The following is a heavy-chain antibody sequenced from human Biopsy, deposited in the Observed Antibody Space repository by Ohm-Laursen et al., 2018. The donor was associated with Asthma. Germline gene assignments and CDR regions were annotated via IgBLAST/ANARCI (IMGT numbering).Heavy chain of an antibody. D-gene: IGHD3-3*01. CDR3: AKRRGYSDLTDFDH. V-gene: IGHV3-30*18. CDR1: GFVFRSHA. CDR2: VSYDGGVA. J-gene: IGHJ4*02. Sequence: SLRLSCSASGFVFRSHAMHWVRQAPGKGLEWVAVVSYDGGVAHYADSMKGRFTISRDNAKSTLYLQMDRLRTDDTAVYFCAKRRGYSDLTDFDHWGQGTLVTVSS.